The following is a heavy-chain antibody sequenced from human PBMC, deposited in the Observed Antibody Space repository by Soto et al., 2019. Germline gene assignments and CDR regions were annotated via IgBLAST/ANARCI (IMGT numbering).Heavy chain of an antibody. CDR2: ISYDGSNK. V-gene: IGHV3-30-3*01. CDR1: GFTFGSYA. J-gene: IGHJ4*02. CDR3: ARGVDTAMAGGY. D-gene: IGHD5-18*01. Sequence: GGSLRLSCAASGFTFGSYAMHWVRQAPGKGLEWVAVISYDGSNKYYADSVKGRFTISRDNSKNTLYLQMNSLRAEDTAVYYCARGVDTAMAGGYWGQGTLVTVSS.